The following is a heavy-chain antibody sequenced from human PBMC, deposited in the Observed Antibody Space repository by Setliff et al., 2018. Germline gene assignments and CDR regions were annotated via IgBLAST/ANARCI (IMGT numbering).Heavy chain of an antibody. D-gene: IGHD2-15*01. J-gene: IGHJ4*02. CDR2: FSSRNDYI. V-gene: IGHV3-21*01. CDR1: GFSFSNYA. Sequence: LRLSCEASGFSFSNYAMNWVRQAPGKGLEWVASFSSRNDYIYHADSVKGRFTISRDNSKNTPYLQMNSLRPEDTAVYYCARTCSGSGCYAGLESWGQGTPVTVSS. CDR3: ARTCSGSGCYAGLES.